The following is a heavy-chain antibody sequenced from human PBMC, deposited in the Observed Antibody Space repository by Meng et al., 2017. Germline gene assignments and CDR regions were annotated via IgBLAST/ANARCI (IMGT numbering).Heavy chain of an antibody. J-gene: IGHJ5*02. D-gene: IGHD6-13*01. CDR3: ARVEMGGAAGTWFDP. CDR2: ISAYNGNT. Sequence: ATVKVSCKASGYTFTSYGISWVRQAPGQGLEWMGWISAYNGNTNYAQKLQGRVTMTTDTSTSTAYMELRSLRSDDTAVYYCARVEMGGAAGTWFDPWGQGTLVTVSS. V-gene: IGHV1-18*01. CDR1: GYTFTSYG.